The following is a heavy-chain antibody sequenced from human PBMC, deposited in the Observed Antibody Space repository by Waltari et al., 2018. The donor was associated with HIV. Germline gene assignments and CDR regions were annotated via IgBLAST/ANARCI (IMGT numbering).Heavy chain of an antibody. J-gene: IGHJ4*02. CDR1: GGSFSGYY. CDR3: ARGLYSSSWWTD. V-gene: IGHV4-34*01. CDR2: INHSGST. Sequence: QVQLQQWGAGLLKPSETLSLTCAVYGGSFSGYYWSWIRQPPGKGLEWIGEINHSGSTNYNPSLKSRVTISVDTSKNQFSLKLGSVTAADTAVYYCARGLYSSSWWTDWGQGTLVTVSS. D-gene: IGHD6-13*01.